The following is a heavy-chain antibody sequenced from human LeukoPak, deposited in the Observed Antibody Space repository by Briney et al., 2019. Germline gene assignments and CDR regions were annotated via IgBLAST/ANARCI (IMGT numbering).Heavy chain of an antibody. D-gene: IGHD1-26*01. J-gene: IGHJ4*02. V-gene: IGHV3-23*01. CDR2: ISGSGDDT. CDR3: AKMGPTVPNDY. CDR1: GFTFSIYA. Sequence: GGSLRLSCATSGFTFSIYAMSWVRQAPGKGLEWVSGISGSGDDTYFADSVKGRFTISRDNSKNTLYLQMNRLRAEDTAVYYCAKMGPTVPNDYWGQGTLVTVSS.